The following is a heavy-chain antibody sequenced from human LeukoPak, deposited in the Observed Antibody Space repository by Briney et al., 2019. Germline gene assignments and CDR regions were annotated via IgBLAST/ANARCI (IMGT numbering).Heavy chain of an antibody. CDR1: GGSISSTSYY. Sequence: SETLSLTCTVSGGSISSTSYYWGWIRQPPGKGLEWIGNIYYSGSTYYKPSLKSRVTISVDTSKNQFSLKLGSVTAADTAVYYCARLGVGVFDYWGQGTLVTVSS. CDR2: IYYSGST. V-gene: IGHV4-39*01. CDR3: ARLGVGVFDY. J-gene: IGHJ4*02. D-gene: IGHD3-16*01.